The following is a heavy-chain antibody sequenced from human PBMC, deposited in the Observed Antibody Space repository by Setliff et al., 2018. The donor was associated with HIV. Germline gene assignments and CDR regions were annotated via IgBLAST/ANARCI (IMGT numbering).Heavy chain of an antibody. V-gene: IGHV1-24*01. D-gene: IGHD1-26*01. CDR2: FDPQDGKT. J-gene: IGHJ1*01. CDR3: ARGGWEQPEYFQH. CDR1: GYTLTEVS. Sequence: GASVKVSCKLSGYTLTEVSMNWVLQAPGKGLEWMGYFDPQDGKTIYAQKFQGRVSMTEDTSTYTAYLEWRSLRLDDTAAYYCARGGWEQPEYFQHWGQGTLVTVSS.